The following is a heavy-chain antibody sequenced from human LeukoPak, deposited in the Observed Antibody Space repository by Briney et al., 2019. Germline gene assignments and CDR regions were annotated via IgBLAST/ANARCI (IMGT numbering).Heavy chain of an antibody. CDR1: GFTFSSYS. V-gene: IGHV3-48*01. CDR3: ARDGAVYGGNSYLDY. CDR2: ISSSSSAI. D-gene: IGHD1-26*01. J-gene: IGHJ4*02. Sequence: PGGSLRLSCAASGFTFSSYSMNWVRQAPGKGLEWISYISSSSSAIFYADSVKGRFTISRDNVKNSLYLQMNSLRSEDTAMYYCARDGAVYGGNSYLDYWGQGTLVTVSS.